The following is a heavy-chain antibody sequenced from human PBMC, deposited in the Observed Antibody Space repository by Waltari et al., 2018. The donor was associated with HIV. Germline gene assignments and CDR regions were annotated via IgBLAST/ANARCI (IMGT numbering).Heavy chain of an antibody. CDR2: MYYRGRT. D-gene: IGHD6-6*01. CDR3: AGHLVYSAFAI. V-gene: IGHV4-39*01. J-gene: IGHJ3*02. CDR1: GGSIDSSSYY. Sequence: QVQLQESGPGLVKPSETLSLTCNISGGSIDSSSYYWGWVRQPPGKGLEYIGSMYYRGRTYTNPSLKSRLTISVDTSKNILSLTLSSVTAADTAVYYCAGHLVYSAFAIWGPGTTVTVSS.